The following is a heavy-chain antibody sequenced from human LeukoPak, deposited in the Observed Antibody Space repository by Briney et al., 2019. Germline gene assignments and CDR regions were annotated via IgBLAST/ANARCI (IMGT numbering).Heavy chain of an antibody. CDR3: ARDVAVAQPI. Sequence: GGSLRLSCAASGFTFDDYAMHWVRQAPGKGLEWVSYISSSGSTIYYADSVKGRFTISRDNAKNSLYLQMNSLRAEDTAVYYCARDVAVAQPIWGQGTLVTVSS. CDR2: ISSSGSTI. J-gene: IGHJ4*02. CDR1: GFTFDDYA. V-gene: IGHV3-48*03. D-gene: IGHD6-19*01.